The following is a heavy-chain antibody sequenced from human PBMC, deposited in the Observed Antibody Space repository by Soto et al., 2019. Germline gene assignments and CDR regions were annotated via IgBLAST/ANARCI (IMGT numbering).Heavy chain of an antibody. Sequence: GGSLRLSCAVSGFTFDDNAMHWVRQVPEKGLEWVSGINWKSDIGYADSVKGGFTISRDNTENSLYLQMNSLEAEDTALYYCAISQDRGGRTTFIYWGQGTQVTVSS. CDR1: GFTFDDNA. D-gene: IGHD3-16*01. CDR3: AISQDRGGRTTFIY. J-gene: IGHJ4*02. CDR2: INWKSDI. V-gene: IGHV3-9*01.